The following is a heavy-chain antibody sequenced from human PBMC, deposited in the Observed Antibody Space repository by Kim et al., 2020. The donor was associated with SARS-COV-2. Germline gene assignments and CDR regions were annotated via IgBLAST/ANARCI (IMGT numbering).Heavy chain of an antibody. CDR2: IWYDGSNK. CDR1: GFTFSSYG. D-gene: IGHD3-3*01. CDR3: VRAGVLRFPGVDV. Sequence: GGSLRLSCAASGFTFSSYGMHWVRQAPGKGLEWVAVIWYDGSNKYYAESVKGRFTISRDNSKNTVYLQMSSLRAEDTAVYYCVRAGVLRFPGVDVWGQGTTVTVSS. V-gene: IGHV3-33*01. J-gene: IGHJ6*02.